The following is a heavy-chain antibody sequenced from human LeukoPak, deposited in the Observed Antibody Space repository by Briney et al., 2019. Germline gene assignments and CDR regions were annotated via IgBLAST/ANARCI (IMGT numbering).Heavy chain of an antibody. CDR3: AGYSNPYYYYYYGMDV. CDR2: INHSGST. Sequence: LSCAASGFTFSSYAMRWVRQPPGKGLEWIGEINHSGSTNYNPSLKSRVTISVDTSKNQFSLKLSSVTAADTAVYYCAGYSNPYYYYYYGMDVWGQGTTVTVSS. V-gene: IGHV4-34*08. CDR1: GFTFSSYA. J-gene: IGHJ6*02. D-gene: IGHD4-11*01.